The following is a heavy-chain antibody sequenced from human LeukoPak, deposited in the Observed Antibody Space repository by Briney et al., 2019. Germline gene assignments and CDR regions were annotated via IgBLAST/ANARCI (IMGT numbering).Heavy chain of an antibody. V-gene: IGHV3-20*04. J-gene: IGHJ4*02. CDR2: INWNGDST. Sequence: GGSLRLSCAASGFSFDDYGLTWVRQAPGKGLEWVSGINWNGDSTDYADSVKGRFTISRDNAKNSLYLQMNSPRAEDTALYYCARDLRVVITGSFDSWGQGTLVTVSS. D-gene: IGHD3-22*01. CDR3: ARDLRVVITGSFDS. CDR1: GFSFDDYG.